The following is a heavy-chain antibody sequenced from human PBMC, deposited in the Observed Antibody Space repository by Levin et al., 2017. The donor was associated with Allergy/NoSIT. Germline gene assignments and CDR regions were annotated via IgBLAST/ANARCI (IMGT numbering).Heavy chain of an antibody. CDR1: GYTFTSYY. Sequence: GESLKISCKASGYTFTSYYMHWVRQAPGQGLEWMGIINPSGGSTSYAQKFQGRVTMTRDTSTSTVYMELSSLRSEDTAVYYCACFWGSYRYEDYWGQGTLVTVSS. J-gene: IGHJ4*02. CDR3: ACFWGSYRYEDY. CDR2: INPSGGST. D-gene: IGHD3-16*02. V-gene: IGHV1-46*01.